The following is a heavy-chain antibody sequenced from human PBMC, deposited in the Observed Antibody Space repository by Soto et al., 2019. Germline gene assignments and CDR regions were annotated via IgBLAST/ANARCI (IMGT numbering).Heavy chain of an antibody. CDR2: IFDSVTT. CDR3: ARGWQRVTGTYDD. J-gene: IGHJ4*02. Sequence: QVQLQESGPGLVKPSQTLSLTCAVSGASLSSVGYYWHWLRQHPGKGLEWLGYIFDSVTTYYRPSLKSRLAISADTSNNQFSLRLTSVTAADTAVYYCARGWQRVTGTYDDWGQGTLVTGSS. CDR1: GASLSSVGYY. V-gene: IGHV4-31*11. D-gene: IGHD1-20*01.